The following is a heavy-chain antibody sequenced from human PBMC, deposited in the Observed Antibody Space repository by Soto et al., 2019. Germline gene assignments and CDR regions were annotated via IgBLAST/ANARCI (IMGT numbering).Heavy chain of an antibody. CDR2: ISGSGGST. D-gene: IGHD6-13*01. CDR1: GFTFSNYA. J-gene: IGHJ3*02. CDR3: AKGAKQLVGYDDAFDI. V-gene: IGHV3-23*01. Sequence: EVHLLESGGGLVQPGGSLRLSCAASGFTFSNYAMSWVRQAPGKGLEWVSGISGSGGSTYYADSVKGRFTISRDKSKNTLYLQMNSLRAEDTAVYYCAKGAKQLVGYDDAFDIWGRGTMVTVSS.